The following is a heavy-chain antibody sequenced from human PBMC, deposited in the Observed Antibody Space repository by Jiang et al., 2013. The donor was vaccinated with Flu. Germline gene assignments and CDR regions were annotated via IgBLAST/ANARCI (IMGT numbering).Heavy chain of an antibody. J-gene: IGHJ6*02. V-gene: IGHV1-2*02. D-gene: IGHD3-22*01. Sequence: SGAEVKKPGASVKVSCKASGYTFSDHKMHWVRQAPGQGPEWMGCINPHSGDTHYAQKFQGRVTMTRDTSITTAYMDLSRLRFDDTAIYFCAVDVYYHGSSDTWRVYAMDVWGQGTTVTVSS. CDR2: INPHSGDT. CDR1: GYTFSDHK. CDR3: AVDVYYHGSSDTWRVYAMDV.